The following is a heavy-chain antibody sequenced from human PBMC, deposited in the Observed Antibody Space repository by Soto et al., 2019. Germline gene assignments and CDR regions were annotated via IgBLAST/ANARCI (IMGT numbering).Heavy chain of an antibody. CDR1: GFTFSSYA. CDR3: AKDLVVGATISEDWFDP. D-gene: IGHD1-26*01. Sequence: GGSLRLSCAASGFTFSSYAMSWVRQAPGKGLEWVSAISGSGGSTYYADSVKGRFTISRDNSKNTLYLQMNSLRAEDTAVYYCAKDLVVGATISEDWFDPWGQGTLVTVSS. V-gene: IGHV3-23*01. CDR2: ISGSGGST. J-gene: IGHJ5*02.